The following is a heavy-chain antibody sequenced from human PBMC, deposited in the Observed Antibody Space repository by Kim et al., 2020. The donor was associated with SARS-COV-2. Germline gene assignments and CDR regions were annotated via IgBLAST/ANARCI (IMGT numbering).Heavy chain of an antibody. CDR3: ARLGYSYGYENDV. V-gene: IGHV5-51*01. Sequence: CSPSFQGQVTISADKSISTAYLQWNSLSASDTAMYYCARLGYSYGYENDVWGQGTTVTVSS. J-gene: IGHJ6*02. D-gene: IGHD5-18*01.